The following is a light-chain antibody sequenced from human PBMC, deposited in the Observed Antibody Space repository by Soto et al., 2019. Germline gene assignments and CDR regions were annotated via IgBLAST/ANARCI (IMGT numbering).Light chain of an antibody. V-gene: IGKV3-15*01. J-gene: IGKJ1*01. Sequence: EIGLTQSPCTLSVSLGERATLSCRASQSISSYLAWYQQKPGQAPRLLIYGASTRATGIPGRFSGSGSGTDFTLTISSLQAEDVAVYYCQQYNNSPRTFGQGTKVDIK. CDR3: QQYNNSPRT. CDR1: QSISSY. CDR2: GAS.